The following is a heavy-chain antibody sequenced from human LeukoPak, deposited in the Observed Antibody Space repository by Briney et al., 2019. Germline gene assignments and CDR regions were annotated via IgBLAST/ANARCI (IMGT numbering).Heavy chain of an antibody. CDR3: ARRSGIAVAGAFDY. D-gene: IGHD6-19*01. CDR2: IRYDGSNK. Sequence: GGSLRLSCAASGFTFSSYGMHWVRQAPGKGLGWVAFIRYDGSNKYYADSVKGRFTISRENSKNTLYLQMNSLRAEDTAVYYCARRSGIAVAGAFDYWGQGTLVTVSS. J-gene: IGHJ4*02. CDR1: GFTFSSYG. V-gene: IGHV3-30*02.